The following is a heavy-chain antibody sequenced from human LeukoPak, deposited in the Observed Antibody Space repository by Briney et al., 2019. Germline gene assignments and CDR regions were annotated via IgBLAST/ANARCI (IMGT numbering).Heavy chain of an antibody. CDR1: GFTFSSYA. Sequence: GGSLRLSCAASGFTFSSYAMSWVRQAPGKRLEWVSAINGSGGSTYYADSVKGRFTISRDNSKNTLYLQMNSLRAEDTAVYYCAKDTRNRYDILTGFDYWGRGTLVTVSS. J-gene: IGHJ4*02. CDR3: AKDTRNRYDILTGFDY. D-gene: IGHD3-9*01. V-gene: IGHV3-23*01. CDR2: INGSGGST.